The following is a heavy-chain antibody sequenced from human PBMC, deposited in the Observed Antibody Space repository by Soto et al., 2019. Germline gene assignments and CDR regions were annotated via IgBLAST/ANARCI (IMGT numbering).Heavy chain of an antibody. D-gene: IGHD6-6*01. CDR3: ARRPDGFDI. J-gene: IGHJ3*02. Sequence: SETLSLTCAVYGASLSGNYWSWVRQFPGEGLEWIGQINHGGSTNYNPSLESRVTMSVDTSEKTLSLKLNSVTAADTAVYYCARRPDGFDIWGQGTMVTVSS. CDR1: GASLSGNY. CDR2: INHGGST. V-gene: IGHV4-34*01.